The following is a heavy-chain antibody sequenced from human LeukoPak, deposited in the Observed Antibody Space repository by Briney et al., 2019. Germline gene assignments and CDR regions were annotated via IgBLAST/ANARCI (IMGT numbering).Heavy chain of an antibody. V-gene: IGHV3-48*03. D-gene: IGHD1-20*01. Sequence: GGSLRLSCAASGFTFSSHEMNWVRQAPGKGLEWVSYISGSGSTIYYTDSVKGRFTISRDNAKYSLYLQMNSLRAGDTAVYYCVRDPGITGTSYWGQGTLVTVSS. J-gene: IGHJ4*02. CDR3: VRDPGITGTSY. CDR1: GFTFSSHE. CDR2: ISGSGSTI.